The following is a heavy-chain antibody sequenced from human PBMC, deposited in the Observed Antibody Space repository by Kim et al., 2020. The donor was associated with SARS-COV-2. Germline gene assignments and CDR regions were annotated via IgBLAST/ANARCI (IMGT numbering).Heavy chain of an antibody. CDR3: GRAHQLAPRGYGMDV. J-gene: IGHJ6*02. V-gene: IGHV4-59*02. Sequence: SESLSLTCAVSGDSVATDFWTWVRQAPGKGLDWLGYVSYGGGSDYNPNLRGRLTISVDASRTHVSLRLTSLTAADTGVYFCGRAHQLAPRGYGMDVWGQG. D-gene: IGHD1-1*01. CDR2: VSYGGGS. CDR1: GDSVATDF.